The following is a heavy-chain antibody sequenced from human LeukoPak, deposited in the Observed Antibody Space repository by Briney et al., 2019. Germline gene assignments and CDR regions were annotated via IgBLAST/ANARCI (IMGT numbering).Heavy chain of an antibody. Sequence: GSLRLXXAASGFTLRSSAMSWVRQAPGKGLEWVSAISGDGGTISYAASVRGRFTISRDNAKNTLFLQMSSLRAGDTALYYCAKELYGNPSGYWGQGTRVTVSS. CDR2: ISGDGGTI. V-gene: IGHV3-23*01. CDR3: AKELYGNPSGY. D-gene: IGHD2-8*01. CDR1: GFTLRSSA. J-gene: IGHJ4*02.